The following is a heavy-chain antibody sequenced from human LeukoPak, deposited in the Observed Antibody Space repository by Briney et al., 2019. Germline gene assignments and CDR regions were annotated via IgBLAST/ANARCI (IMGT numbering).Heavy chain of an antibody. D-gene: IGHD6-13*01. J-gene: IGHJ5*02. V-gene: IGHV4-38-2*02. CDR3: ARKPYSSSWYWFDP. Sequence: PSETLSLTCTVSGYSISSGYYWDWIRQPPGKGLEWIGSIYHSGNTYYNPSLKSRVTISVDTSRNQFSLKLSSVTAADTAVYYCARKPYSSSWYWFDPWGQGTLVTVSS. CDR1: GYSISSGYY. CDR2: IYHSGNT.